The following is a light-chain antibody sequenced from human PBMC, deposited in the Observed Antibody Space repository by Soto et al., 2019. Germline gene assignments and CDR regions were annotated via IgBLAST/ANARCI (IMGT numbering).Light chain of an antibody. CDR3: QQYGSSPPFT. CDR2: GAS. CDR1: QSVSSRY. J-gene: IGKJ2*01. Sequence: EIVLTQSPGTLSLSPGERATLSCRASQSVSSRYLAWYQQKPGQAPRLLMYGASNRATGIPDRFSGSGSGTDFTLTISRLEPEDFAVSFCQQYGSSPPFTFGQGTKVEIK. V-gene: IGKV3-20*01.